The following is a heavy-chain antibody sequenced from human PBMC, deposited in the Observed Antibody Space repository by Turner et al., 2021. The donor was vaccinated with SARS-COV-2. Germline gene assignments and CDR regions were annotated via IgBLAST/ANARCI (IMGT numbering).Heavy chain of an antibody. Sequence: QLQLVESGGGVVQPGRSLRLSCAASGFTFSSYFLHWVRKAPGNGLEWLEVRSDEGSNKYDADSVKGRFTISRDKLKNTLYMQMSSLRAEDTAVYYCARGLWLRGMFDYWGQGTLVTVSS. J-gene: IGHJ4*01. CDR3: ARGLWLRGMFDY. CDR1: GFTFSSYF. D-gene: IGHD3-9*01. CDR2: RSDEGSNK. V-gene: IGHV3-30-3*01.